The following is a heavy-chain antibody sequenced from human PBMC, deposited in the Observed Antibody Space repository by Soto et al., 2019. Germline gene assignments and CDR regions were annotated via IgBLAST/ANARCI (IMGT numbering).Heavy chain of an antibody. CDR3: AKLIHGELPRRLEHHWFLH. CDR2: ISGRSGST. V-gene: IGHV3-23*01. CDR1: GVNFKHKA. D-gene: IGHD3-10*01. J-gene: IGHJ5*02. Sequence: GGARRDSCAASGVNFKHKASIRAPPALGKGPEWVSSISGRSGSTYYRDSVKGRFTISRDNSNNTLYLQMNSLRAEDTAVYYCAKLIHGELPRRLEHHWFLHSGPGPPVTDS.